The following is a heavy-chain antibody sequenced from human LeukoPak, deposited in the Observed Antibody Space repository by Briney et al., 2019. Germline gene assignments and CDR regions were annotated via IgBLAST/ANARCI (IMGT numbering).Heavy chain of an antibody. Sequence: GGSLRLSCAASGFTFSGSGMSWVRQAPGKGLEWISSSGDSDGSTYYADSLKGRFTISRDNSKNTLYLQMNNLRAEDTAVYYCAKGGCRGTCNPLAYWGQGALITVSP. CDR2: SGDSDGST. J-gene: IGHJ4*02. V-gene: IGHV3-23*01. CDR3: AKGGCRGTCNPLAY. D-gene: IGHD2-15*01. CDR1: GFTFSGSG.